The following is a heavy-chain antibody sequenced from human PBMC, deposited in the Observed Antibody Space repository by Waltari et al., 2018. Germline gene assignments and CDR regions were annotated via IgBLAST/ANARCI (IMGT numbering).Heavy chain of an antibody. CDR3: LSYDFDS. D-gene: IGHD1-26*01. J-gene: IGHJ4*02. CDR2: MNDAGSII. Sequence: DVQVVESGGGLVRPGGSLRLSCTCSGFNFSNYFIPWVRQPPGKGPVWVGCMNDAGSIINYARPVKGRFTTCRDNAKSTVYLQMNNLRGEDTSLYYCLSYDFDSWGQGPLVTVSS. V-gene: IGHV3-74*01. CDR1: GFNFSNYF.